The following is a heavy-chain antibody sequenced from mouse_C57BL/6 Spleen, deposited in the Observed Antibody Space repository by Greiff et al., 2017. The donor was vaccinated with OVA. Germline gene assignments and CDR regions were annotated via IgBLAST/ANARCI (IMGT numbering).Heavy chain of an antibody. J-gene: IGHJ2*01. D-gene: IGHD1-1*01. CDR3: ARGGITTVGAFDY. Sequence: VQLKQSGPELVKPGASVKMSCKASGYTFTDYNMHWVKQSHGKSLEWIGYINPNNGGTSYNQKFKGKATLTVNKSSSTAYMELRSLTSEDSAVYYCARGGITTVGAFDYWGQGTTLTVSS. V-gene: IGHV1-22*01. CDR1: GYTFTDYN. CDR2: INPNNGGT.